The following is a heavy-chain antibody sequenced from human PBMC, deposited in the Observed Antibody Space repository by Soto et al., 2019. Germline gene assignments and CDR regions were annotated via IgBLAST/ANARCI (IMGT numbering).Heavy chain of an antibody. CDR2: IDPSGGGT. Sequence: QVRLEQSGAAVGKPGASVRLSCKASGYTFTNYKIHWVRQAPGQGLEWMGQIDPSGGGTNYAQNCHGRVTMTRDTSMAALYMDLNGLTSEDTALYYCARATSDSGGYWRFDPWGQGTLVTVSS. J-gene: IGHJ5*02. CDR1: GYTFTNYK. V-gene: IGHV1-46*01. D-gene: IGHD3-10*01. CDR3: ARATSDSGGYWRFDP.